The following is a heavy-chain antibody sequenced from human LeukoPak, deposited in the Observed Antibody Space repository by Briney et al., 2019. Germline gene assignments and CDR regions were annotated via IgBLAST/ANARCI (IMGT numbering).Heavy chain of an antibody. CDR3: ARFRHDSSGSIDY. V-gene: IGHV1-69*04. D-gene: IGHD3-22*01. J-gene: IGHJ4*02. CDR2: IIPIPGIA. CDR1: GGTFSSYA. Sequence: SVKVSCKASGGTFSSYAISWVRQAPGQGLEWMGRIIPIPGIANYAQKFQGRVTITADKSTSTAYMELSSLRSEDTAVYYCARFRHDSSGSIDYWGQGTLVTVSS.